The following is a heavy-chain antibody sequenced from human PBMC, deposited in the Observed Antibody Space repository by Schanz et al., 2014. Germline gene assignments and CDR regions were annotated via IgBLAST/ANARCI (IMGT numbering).Heavy chain of an antibody. D-gene: IGHD2-15*01. CDR3: AKARRKSNCSGGRCFHCSYYGMDV. V-gene: IGHV3-48*01. CDR2: ISSSGTTI. J-gene: IGHJ6*02. Sequence: QLVGSGGGLIQPGGSLRLSCTASGFAFSSYSMNWVRQAPGKGLEWVSYISSSGTTIYYADSVKGRFTISRDNAKNILYLQMNSLRAEDTAVYYCAKARRKSNCSGGRCFHCSYYGMDVWGQGTTVTVSS. CDR1: GFAFSSYS.